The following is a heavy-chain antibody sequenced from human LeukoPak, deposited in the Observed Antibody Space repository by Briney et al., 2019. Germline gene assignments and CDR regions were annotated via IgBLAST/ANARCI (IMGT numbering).Heavy chain of an antibody. Sequence: GGSLRLSCAASGLTFSNYNMNWVRQAPGKGLEWVSSISTSGSYIYYANSMKGRFTISRDNVKNSLYLQMNSLRAEDTAVYSCARVNDYDSGSLYRPIDYWGQGTLVTVSS. CDR1: GLTFSNYN. V-gene: IGHV3-21*01. CDR3: ARVNDYDSGSLYRPIDY. J-gene: IGHJ4*02. CDR2: ISTSGSYI. D-gene: IGHD3-10*01.